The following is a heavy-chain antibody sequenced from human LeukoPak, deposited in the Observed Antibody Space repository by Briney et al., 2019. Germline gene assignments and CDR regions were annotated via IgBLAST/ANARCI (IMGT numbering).Heavy chain of an antibody. CDR3: ARDSYYGSGSYYRYTFDY. J-gene: IGHJ4*02. Sequence: PGGSLRLSCAASGFTVSSNYTSWVRQAPGKGLEWVSVIYSGGTTYYADSVKGRFTISRDNPKNTLYLQMNSLRAEDTAVYYCARDSYYGSGSYYRYTFDYWGQGTLVTVSS. D-gene: IGHD3-10*01. CDR2: IYSGGTT. CDR1: GFTVSSNY. V-gene: IGHV3-53*01.